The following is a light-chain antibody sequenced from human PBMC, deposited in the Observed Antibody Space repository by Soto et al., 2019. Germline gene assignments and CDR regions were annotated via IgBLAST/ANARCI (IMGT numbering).Light chain of an antibody. V-gene: IGKV3-11*01. Sequence: IVLTQSPATLSLSPGERATLSCRASQSVSSYLAWYQQKPGKAPRFLIYDASNRAAGSPARSSGSGSGTDFSLTINSLEPEDFAVYYCQQRSNWSPITFGQGTRLEI. CDR3: QQRSNWSPIT. CDR2: DAS. CDR1: QSVSSY. J-gene: IGKJ5*01.